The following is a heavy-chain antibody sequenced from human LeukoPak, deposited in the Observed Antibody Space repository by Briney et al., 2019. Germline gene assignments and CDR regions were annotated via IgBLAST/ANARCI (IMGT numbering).Heavy chain of an antibody. CDR2: INHSGST. CDR3: ARARRWNAAVEGWWFDP. V-gene: IGHV4-34*01. CDR1: GGSFSDYY. J-gene: IGHJ5*02. Sequence: SETLSLTCAVYGGSFSDYYWSWIRQPPGKGLEWIGEINHSGSTNYNPSLKSRVTISVDTSKNQFSLKLSSVTAADTAVYYCARARRWNAAVEGWWFDPWGQGTLVTVSS. D-gene: IGHD1-1*01.